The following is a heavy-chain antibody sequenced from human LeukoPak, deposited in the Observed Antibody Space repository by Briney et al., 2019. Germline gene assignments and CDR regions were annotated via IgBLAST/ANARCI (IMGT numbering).Heavy chain of an antibody. V-gene: IGHV3-21*06. Sequence: GGSLRLSCAASGFTFSSYGMNWVRQAPGKGLEWVSFISSSSSYIYYRDSVKGRLTISRDNAKNSLYLQMNSLRAEDTAVYYCARVIVQFHYMDVWGNGTTVTVSS. CDR1: GFTFSSYG. CDR3: ARVIVQFHYMDV. D-gene: IGHD3-22*01. CDR2: ISSSSSYI. J-gene: IGHJ6*03.